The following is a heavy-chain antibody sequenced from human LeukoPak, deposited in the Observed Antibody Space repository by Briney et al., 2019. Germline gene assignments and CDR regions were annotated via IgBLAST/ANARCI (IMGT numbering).Heavy chain of an antibody. D-gene: IGHD3-10*01. J-gene: IGHJ3*02. Sequence: PGGSLRLSCAASKFTFSSHDMHWVRQAPGKGLEWVSFISSSGGTIYLADSVKGRFTISRDNARNSLYLQMNSLRAEDTGLYYCVRDDGGSTFDTWGQGTMVTVSS. CDR3: VRDDGGSTFDT. CDR2: ISSSGGTI. V-gene: IGHV3-48*03. CDR1: KFTFSSHD.